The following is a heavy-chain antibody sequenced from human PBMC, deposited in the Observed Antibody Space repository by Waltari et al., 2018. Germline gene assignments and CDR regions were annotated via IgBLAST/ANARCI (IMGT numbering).Heavy chain of an antibody. J-gene: IGHJ4*02. CDR1: GFTFTDHY. CDR2: MSSICTII. V-gene: IGHV3-11*04. CDR3: SRGNHYFAN. Sequence: QVQLVESGGGLVKPGGSLRLSGVASGFTFTDHYLTWIRQAPGKGLEWLAGMSSICTIIYYADFLKGRFTISRDNAKNSLYLQMTSLRAEDTALYFCSRGNHYFANWGQGTLVTVSS.